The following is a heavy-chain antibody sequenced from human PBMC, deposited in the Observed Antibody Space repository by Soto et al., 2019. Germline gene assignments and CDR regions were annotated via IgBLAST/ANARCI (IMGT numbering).Heavy chain of an antibody. CDR2: ISYDGSNK. Sequence: QVQLVESGGGVVQPGKSLRLSCAASGFTFSTHGMHWVRQAPGKGLEWVAVISYDGSNKYYADSVKGRFTISGDKSKDTLYLQMNSLRADDTDVYYCAKCGCGVVNNYMDVWGIGTTVTVSS. CDR3: AKCGCGVVNNYMDV. J-gene: IGHJ6*03. D-gene: IGHD3-3*01. V-gene: IGHV3-30*18. CDR1: GFTFSTHG.